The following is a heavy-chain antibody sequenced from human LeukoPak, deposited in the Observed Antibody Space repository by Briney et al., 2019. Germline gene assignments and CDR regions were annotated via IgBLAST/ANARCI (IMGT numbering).Heavy chain of an antibody. CDR1: GVTVSSSH. CDR3: AAGRVFDY. V-gene: IGHV3-66*01. J-gene: IGHJ4*02. CDR2: IYSGGWT. Sequence: GGSLRLSCAASGVTVSSSHMNWVRQAPGKGLEWVSVIYSGGWTHYGDSVKGRFTISRDNSKNTVYLQMNSVGVEDTAVYYCAAGRVFDYWGQGTLVTVS.